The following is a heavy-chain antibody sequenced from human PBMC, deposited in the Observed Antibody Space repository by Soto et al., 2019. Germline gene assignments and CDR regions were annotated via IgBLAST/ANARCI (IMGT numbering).Heavy chain of an antibody. CDR1: GFTFSDYS. V-gene: IGHV3-11*01. CDR3: ARQAARNYIDS. D-gene: IGHD6-6*01. Sequence: NPGGFLRLSCVASGFTFSDYSMSWIRQAPGKGLEWLAFIDSRGRTLSYADSVRGRFTISRDNAENSVYLQMDSLRADETAVYYCARQAARNYIDSWGQGNSVTVSS. CDR2: IDSRGRTL. J-gene: IGHJ4*02.